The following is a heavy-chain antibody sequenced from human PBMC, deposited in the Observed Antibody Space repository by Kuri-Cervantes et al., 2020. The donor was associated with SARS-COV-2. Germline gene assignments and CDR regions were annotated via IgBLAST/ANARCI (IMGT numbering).Heavy chain of an antibody. CDR1: GFTLSDYY. Sequence: GESLKISCAASGFTLSDYYMSWIRQAPGKGLEWVSYISSSGSTIYYADSVKGRFTISRDNAKNSLYLQMNSLRAEDTAVYYCARVRGGGRAAAGLDYWGQGTLVTVSS. J-gene: IGHJ4*02. CDR2: ISSSGSTI. V-gene: IGHV3-11*04. D-gene: IGHD6-13*01. CDR3: ARVRGGGRAAAGLDY.